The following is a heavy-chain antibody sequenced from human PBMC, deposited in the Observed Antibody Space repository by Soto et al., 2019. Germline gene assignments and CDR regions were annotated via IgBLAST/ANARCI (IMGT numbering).Heavy chain of an antibody. CDR2: IYYSGST. V-gene: IGHV4-59*01. CDR3: ARASGRRIPPAY. D-gene: IGHD3-10*01. J-gene: IGHJ4*02. Sequence: SETLSLTCTVSGGSISSYYWSWIRQPPGKGLEWIGYIYYSGSTNYNPSLKSRVTISVDTSKNQFSLKLSSVTAADTAVYYCARASGRRIPPAYWGQGTLVTVS. CDR1: GGSISSYY.